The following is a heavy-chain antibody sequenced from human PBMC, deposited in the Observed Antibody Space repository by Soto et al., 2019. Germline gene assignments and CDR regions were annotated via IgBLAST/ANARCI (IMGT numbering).Heavy chain of an antibody. CDR1: GYIFVNYG. CDR3: VMVDNYVTPTPQDV. Sequence: QVQLVQSGDEVKKPGASVKVSCKASGYIFVNYGIAWLRQAPGQGLGWMGWISPYTGNTHSATQVQGRLTMTTDTSTSTADIDLGSLTSVHPAVYYCVMVDNYVTPTPQDVWGQGTTVTVSS. V-gene: IGHV1-18*01. D-gene: IGHD3-16*01. CDR2: ISPYTGNT. J-gene: IGHJ6*02.